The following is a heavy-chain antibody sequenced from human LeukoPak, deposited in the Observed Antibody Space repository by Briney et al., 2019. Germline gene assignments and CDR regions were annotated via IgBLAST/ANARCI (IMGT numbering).Heavy chain of an antibody. V-gene: IGHV4-39*01. CDR1: GGSISSSSYY. J-gene: IGHJ6*03. Sequence: SETLSLTCTVSGGSISSSSYYWGWIRQPPGKGLEWIGSIYYSGSTYYNPSLKSRVTISVDTSKNQFSLKLSSVTAADTAVYYCSRSIAARPDALYYYYMDVWGKGTTVTVSS. CDR2: IYYSGST. CDR3: SRSIAARPDALYYYYMDV. D-gene: IGHD6-6*01.